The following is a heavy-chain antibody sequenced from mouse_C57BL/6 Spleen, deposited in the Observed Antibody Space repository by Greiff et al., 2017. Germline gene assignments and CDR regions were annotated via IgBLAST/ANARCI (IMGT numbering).Heavy chain of an antibody. J-gene: IGHJ3*01. CDR1: GFSLTSYG. V-gene: IGHV2-6-1*01. CDR3: ARHHSCGYVGWFAY. CDR2: IWSDGST. D-gene: IGHD3-1*01. Sequence: QVQLKESGPGLVAPSQSLSITCTVSGFSLTSYGVHWVRQPPGKGLEWLVVIWSDGSTTYNSALKSRLSISKDNSKSQVFLKMNSLQTDDTAMYYCARHHSCGYVGWFAYWGQGTLVTVSA.